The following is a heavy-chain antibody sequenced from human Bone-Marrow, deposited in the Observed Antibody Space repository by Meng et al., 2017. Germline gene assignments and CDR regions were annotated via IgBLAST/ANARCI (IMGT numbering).Heavy chain of an antibody. CDR1: GYSFTSYW. Sequence: GESLKISCKGSGYSFTSYWIGWVRQMPGKGLEWMGIIYPGDSDTRYSPSFQGQVTISADKSISTAYLQWSSLKASDTAMYYCARHTDYGDYVFWLGTYYYYYGMDVWAQGPS. CDR3: ARHTDYGDYVFWLGTYYYYYGMDV. CDR2: IYPGDSDT. V-gene: IGHV5-51*01. D-gene: IGHD4-17*01. J-gene: IGHJ6*02.